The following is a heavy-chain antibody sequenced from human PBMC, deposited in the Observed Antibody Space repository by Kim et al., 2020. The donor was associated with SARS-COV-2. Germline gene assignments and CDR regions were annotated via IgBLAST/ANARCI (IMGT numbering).Heavy chain of an antibody. D-gene: IGHD3-10*01. J-gene: IGHJ4*02. V-gene: IGHV1-69*02. Sequence: AQKFQGRVTITADKSTSTAYMELSSLRSEDTAVYYCARSGETYYGSGFDYWGQGTLVTVSS. CDR3: ARSGETYYGSGFDY.